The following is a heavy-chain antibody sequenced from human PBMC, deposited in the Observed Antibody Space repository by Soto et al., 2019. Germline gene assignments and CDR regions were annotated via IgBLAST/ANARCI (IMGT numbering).Heavy chain of an antibody. CDR3: ARDRSYSLDV. J-gene: IGHJ6*02. Sequence: EVQLVESGGGLLQPGGPLRLSCAVSGSTFSNDWMHWVRQAPRKGLVWVSHINSDGSSTNYADYVRGRFTIARDNAKNTVYPQMISLRAEDTAVYYCARDRSYSLDVWGQGTTVTVSS. CDR2: INSDGSST. V-gene: IGHV3-74*01. CDR1: GSTFSNDW.